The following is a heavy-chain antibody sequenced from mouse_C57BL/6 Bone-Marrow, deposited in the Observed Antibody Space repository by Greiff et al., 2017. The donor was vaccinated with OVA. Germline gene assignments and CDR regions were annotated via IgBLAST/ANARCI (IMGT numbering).Heavy chain of an antibody. V-gene: IGHV1-15*01. J-gene: IGHJ3*01. Sequence: VQVVESGAELVRPGASVTLSCKASGYTFTDYEMHWVKQTPVHGLEWIGAIDPETGGTAYNQKFKGKAILTADKSSSTAYMELRSLTSEDSAVYYCTKDDYSAWFAYWGQGTLVTVSA. CDR3: TKDDYSAWFAY. CDR1: GYTFTDYE. CDR2: IDPETGGT. D-gene: IGHD2-4*01.